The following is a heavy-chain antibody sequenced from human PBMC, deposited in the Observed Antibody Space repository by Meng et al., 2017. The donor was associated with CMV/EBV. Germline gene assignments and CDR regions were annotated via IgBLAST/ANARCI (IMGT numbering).Heavy chain of an antibody. CDR2: IYYSGST. J-gene: IGHJ4*02. CDR1: GGSISSSSYY. V-gene: IGHV4-39*07. D-gene: IGHD6-13*01. Sequence: VSGPGLVKPSETLSLTCTVSGGSISSSSYYWGWIRQPPGKGLEWIGSIYYSGSTYYNPSLKSRVTISVDTSKNQFSLKLSSVTAADTAVYYCARGGIAAAGLHWGQGTLVTVSS. CDR3: ARGGIAAAGLH.